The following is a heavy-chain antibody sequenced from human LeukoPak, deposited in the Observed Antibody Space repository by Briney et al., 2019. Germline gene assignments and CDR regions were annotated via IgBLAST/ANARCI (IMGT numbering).Heavy chain of an antibody. CDR3: AREASGYCSGGSCYSLDY. J-gene: IGHJ4*02. V-gene: IGHV1-2*02. CDR2: INPNSGGT. CDR1: GYTFTGYY. Sequence: GASVKVSCKASGYTFTGYYMHWVRQAPGQGLEWMGWINPNSGGTNYAQKFQGRVTMTRDTSISTAYMELSRLRSDDTAVYYCAREASGYCSGGSCYSLDYWGQGTLVTVSS. D-gene: IGHD2-15*01.